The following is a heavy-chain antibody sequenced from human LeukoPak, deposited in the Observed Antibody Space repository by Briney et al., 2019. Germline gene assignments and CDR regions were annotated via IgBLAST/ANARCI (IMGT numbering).Heavy chain of an antibody. Sequence: PSETLSLTCTVSGGSISSGGYYWSWIRQHPGKGLEWTGYTYYSGSTYYNPSLKSRLTISVDTSKNQFSLKLSSVTAADTAVYYCARSGFNYFDYWGQGTLVTVSS. J-gene: IGHJ4*02. V-gene: IGHV4-31*03. CDR3: ARSGFNYFDY. CDR1: GGSISSGGYY. CDR2: TYYSGST. D-gene: IGHD3-10*01.